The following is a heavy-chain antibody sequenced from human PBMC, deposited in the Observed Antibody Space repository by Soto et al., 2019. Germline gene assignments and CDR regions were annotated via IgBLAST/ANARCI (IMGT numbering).Heavy chain of an antibody. Sequence: EVQLVESGGALVKPGGSLRLSCAASGFTFTNAWMNWVRQAPGKGLEWVGRIKSKTDGGTTDYAAPVKGRFTISRDDSKNTLYLQMNILKTEDTAVYYCTTGEAYDSSDYYPDAFDIWGQGTMVTVSS. CDR2: IKSKTDGGTT. CDR3: TTGEAYDSSDYYPDAFDI. CDR1: GFTFTNAW. V-gene: IGHV3-15*07. D-gene: IGHD3-22*01. J-gene: IGHJ3*02.